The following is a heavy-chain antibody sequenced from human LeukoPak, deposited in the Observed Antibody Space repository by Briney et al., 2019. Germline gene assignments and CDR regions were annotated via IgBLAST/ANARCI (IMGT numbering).Heavy chain of an antibody. CDR3: AKDSGTMVRGVFDY. CDR1: GGSISSDGYY. CDR2: ISGSGGST. V-gene: IGHV3-23*01. D-gene: IGHD3-10*01. J-gene: IGHJ4*02. Sequence: ETLSLTCTVSGGSISSDGYYWSWVRQAPGKGLEWVSAISGSGGSTYYADSVKGRFTIPRDNSKNTLYLQMNSLRAEDTAVYYCAKDSGTMVRGVFDYWGQGTLVTVSS.